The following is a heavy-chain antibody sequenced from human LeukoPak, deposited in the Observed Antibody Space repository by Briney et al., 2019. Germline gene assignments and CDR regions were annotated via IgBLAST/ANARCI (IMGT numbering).Heavy chain of an antibody. D-gene: IGHD3-10*01. CDR2: INSSGSTI. J-gene: IGHJ5*02. Sequence: PGGSLRLSCAASEFTFSDYYMSWMRQAPGKGLEWVSYINSSGSTIYYADSVKGRFTISRDNAKNSLYLQMNSLRAEDTAVYYCARAAHYSASGSFFDPWGQGTLVTVSS. CDR1: EFTFSDYY. CDR3: ARAAHYSASGSFFDP. V-gene: IGHV3-11*01.